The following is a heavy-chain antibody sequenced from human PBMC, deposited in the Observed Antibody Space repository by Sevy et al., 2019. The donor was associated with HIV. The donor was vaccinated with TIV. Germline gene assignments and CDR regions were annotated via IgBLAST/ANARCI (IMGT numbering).Heavy chain of an antibody. D-gene: IGHD2-21*01. V-gene: IGHV4-39*01. Sequence: SETLSLTCTISGGSISSSSYDWGWIRQPPGKGLEWIGGMVYSGSTYYNPSLKSRVIISVDMSKNHFSVKLSSVTAAETAVYYCARQGGIVVRAFDYWGQGTLVTVSS. J-gene: IGHJ4*02. CDR1: GGSISSSSYD. CDR3: ARQGGIVVRAFDY. CDR2: MVYSGST.